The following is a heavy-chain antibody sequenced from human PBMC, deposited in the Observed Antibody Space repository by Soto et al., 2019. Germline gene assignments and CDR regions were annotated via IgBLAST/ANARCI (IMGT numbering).Heavy chain of an antibody. CDR2: ISAYNGNT. CDR1: GFTFSRYG. CDR3: ARDFYGDFDY. D-gene: IGHD4-17*01. V-gene: IGHV1-18*01. J-gene: IGHJ4*02. Sequence: GASVKGSRKGFGFTFSRYGFSWVRQAPGQGLEWMGWISAYNGNTNYAQKLQGRVTMTTDTSTSTAYMELRSLRSDDTAVYYCARDFYGDFDYWGQGTLVTVSS.